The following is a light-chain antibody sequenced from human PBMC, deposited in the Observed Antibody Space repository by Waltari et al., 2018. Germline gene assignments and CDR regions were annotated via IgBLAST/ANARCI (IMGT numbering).Light chain of an antibody. J-gene: IGLJ2*01. V-gene: IGLV2-23*02. Sequence: QSALTQPASVSGSPGQSITISCTATTSYVVNYNLVSWYQHPPGNTPKLIIYEVIKRPSGISNRFSGSKSGKTASLTISGLQAEDEADYYCCSYAGSTTLFGGGTKLTVL. CDR1: TSYVVNYNL. CDR2: EVI. CDR3: CSYAGSTTL.